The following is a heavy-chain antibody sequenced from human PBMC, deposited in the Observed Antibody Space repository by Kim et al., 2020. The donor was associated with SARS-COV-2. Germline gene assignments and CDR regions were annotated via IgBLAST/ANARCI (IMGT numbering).Heavy chain of an antibody. CDR2: ISSSSSYI. J-gene: IGHJ3*02. CDR1: GFTFSSYS. Sequence: GGSLRLSCAASGFTFSSYSMNWVRQAPGKGLEWVSSISSSSSYIYYADSVKGRFTISRDNAKNSLYLQMNSLRAEDTAVYYCARAGEEQLVDAFDIWGQGTMFTVSS. D-gene: IGHD6-6*01. CDR3: ARAGEEQLVDAFDI. V-gene: IGHV3-21*01.